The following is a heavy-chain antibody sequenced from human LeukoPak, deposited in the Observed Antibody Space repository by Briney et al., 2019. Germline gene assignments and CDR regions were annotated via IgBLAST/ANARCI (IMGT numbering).Heavy chain of an antibody. V-gene: IGHV4-39*07. D-gene: IGHD6-19*01. CDR2: IYYSGNT. Sequence: PSETLSLTCTVSGDSISTSNSYWGWIRQPPGKGLEWIGSIYYSGNTYYNASLKSRVTISVDTSKNQFSLKLSSVTAADTAVYYCARISGSKGYWGQGTLVTVSS. J-gene: IGHJ4*02. CDR3: ARISGSKGY. CDR1: GDSISTSNSY.